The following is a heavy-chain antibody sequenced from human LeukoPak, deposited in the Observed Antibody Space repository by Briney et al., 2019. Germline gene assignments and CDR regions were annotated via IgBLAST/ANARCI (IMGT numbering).Heavy chain of an antibody. CDR2: INPNSGGT. J-gene: IGHJ6*02. CDR1: GHTFTGYY. CDR3: ARALSIPQDFWSGYYPYYYYGMDV. D-gene: IGHD3-3*01. Sequence: ASVKVSCKASGHTFTGYYMHWVRQAPGQGLEWMGWINPNSGGTNYAQKFQGRVTMTRDTSISTAYMELSRLRSDDTAVYYCARALSIPQDFWSGYYPYYYYGMDVWGQGTTVTVSS. V-gene: IGHV1-2*02.